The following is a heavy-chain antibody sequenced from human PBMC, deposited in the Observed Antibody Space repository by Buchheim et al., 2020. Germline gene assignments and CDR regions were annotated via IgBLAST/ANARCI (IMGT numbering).Heavy chain of an antibody. CDR3: ARDSGILAGSDY. D-gene: IGHD6-13*01. Sequence: QVQLQESGPGLVKPSQTLSLTCTVSGGSISSADYYWSWIRQPPGKGLGWIGYIYYSGSPYYNPSLKGRVPISVDTSKTQFSLKLSSVTAADTAVYYCARDSGILAGSDYWGQGTL. J-gene: IGHJ4*02. CDR1: GGSISSADYY. V-gene: IGHV4-30-4*01. CDR2: IYYSGSP.